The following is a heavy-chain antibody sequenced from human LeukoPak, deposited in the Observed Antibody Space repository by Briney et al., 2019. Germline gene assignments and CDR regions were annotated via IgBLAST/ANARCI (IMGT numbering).Heavy chain of an antibody. Sequence: PSETLPLTCTVSGGSISSYYWSWIRQPPGKELEWIGYIYYSGSTNYNPSLKSRVTISVDTSKNQFSLKLSSVTAADTAVYYCARVRQQLVIGAFDIWGQGTMVTVSS. CDR1: GGSISSYY. J-gene: IGHJ3*02. CDR3: ARVRQQLVIGAFDI. CDR2: IYYSGST. V-gene: IGHV4-59*01. D-gene: IGHD6-13*01.